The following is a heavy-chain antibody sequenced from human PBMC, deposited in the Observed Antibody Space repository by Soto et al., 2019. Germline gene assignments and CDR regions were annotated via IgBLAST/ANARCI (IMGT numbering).Heavy chain of an antibody. CDR1: GYNFTSYD. CDR2: MNPNSGNT. CDR3: PRALEWLPTMWRGGMDL. J-gene: IGHJ6*02. D-gene: IGHD3-3*01. V-gene: IGHV1-8*01. Sequence: QVQLVQSGAEVKKPGASVKVSCKASGYNFTSYDINWVRQATGQGLEWMGWMNPNSGNTGYAQKFQGRVTKNRNTHIRTADVYVTSLRSGHTAVYYCPRALEWLPTMWRGGMDLWGQGTTVTGSS.